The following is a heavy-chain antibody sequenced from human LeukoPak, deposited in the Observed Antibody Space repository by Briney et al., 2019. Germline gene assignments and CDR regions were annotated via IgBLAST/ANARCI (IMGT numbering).Heavy chain of an antibody. D-gene: IGHD4-17*01. CDR3: ARDRYGDYGDDY. V-gene: IGHV1-69*05. Sequence: SVKVSCEASGGTFSSYAISWVRQAPGQGLEWMGGIIPIFGTANYAQKLQGRVTMTTDTSTSTAYMELRSLRSDDTAVYYCARDRYGDYGDDYWGQGTLVTVSS. CDR2: IIPIFGTA. J-gene: IGHJ4*02. CDR1: GGTFSSYA.